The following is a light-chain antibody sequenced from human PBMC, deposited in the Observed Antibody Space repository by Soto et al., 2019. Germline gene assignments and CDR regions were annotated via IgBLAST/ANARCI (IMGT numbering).Light chain of an antibody. Sequence: EIVLSQSPGTLSLSPGERATLSCRASQSVSSSYLAWYQQKPGQAPRLLIYEASSRATGIPDRFSGSGSGTDFTLTTSRLEPEDFAVYYCQQCGSSPQTFGHGTKVEI. CDR3: QQCGSSPQT. CDR2: EAS. CDR1: QSVSSSY. J-gene: IGKJ1*01. V-gene: IGKV3-20*01.